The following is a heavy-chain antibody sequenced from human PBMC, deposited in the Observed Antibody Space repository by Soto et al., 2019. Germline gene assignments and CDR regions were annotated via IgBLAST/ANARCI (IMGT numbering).Heavy chain of an antibody. J-gene: IGHJ4*02. CDR3: ARLGGYYQALDH. V-gene: IGHV4-59*08. CDR2: VYYTGTT. D-gene: IGHD3-3*01. Sequence: PSETLALTCTASGESISTPYWTWVRRPPGKGLEWVGYVYYTGTTMYNPSLKSRLTISVDRSKNQVSLNLTSVTAADTAVYCCARLGGYYQALDHWSQGTLVTVSS. CDR1: GESISTPY.